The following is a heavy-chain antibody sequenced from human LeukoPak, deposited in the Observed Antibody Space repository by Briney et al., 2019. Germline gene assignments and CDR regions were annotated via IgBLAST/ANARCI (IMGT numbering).Heavy chain of an antibody. D-gene: IGHD5-18*01. CDR1: GGSISSYY. CDR3: ARALRGGNSYGYLDC. CDR2: ISYSGST. V-gene: IGHV4-59*01. Sequence: SETLSLTCTVSGGSISSYYWSWIRQPPGKELEWIGYISYSGSTNYNPSLKSRVTVSVDTSKNQFSLKLTSVTAADTAVYYCARALRGGNSYGYLDCWGQGTLVTVSS. J-gene: IGHJ4*02.